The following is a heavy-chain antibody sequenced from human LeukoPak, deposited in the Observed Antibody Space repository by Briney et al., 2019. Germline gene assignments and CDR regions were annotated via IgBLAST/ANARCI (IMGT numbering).Heavy chain of an antibody. CDR1: GFTFSSYA. CDR2: ISYDGSNK. Sequence: GGSLRLSCAASGFTFSSYAMHWVRQAPGKGLEWVAVISYDGSNKYYADSVKGRFTISRDNSKNTLYLQMNSLRAEDTAVYYCARVRSDPWGQGTLVTVSS. CDR3: ARVRSDP. V-gene: IGHV3-30*01. J-gene: IGHJ5*02.